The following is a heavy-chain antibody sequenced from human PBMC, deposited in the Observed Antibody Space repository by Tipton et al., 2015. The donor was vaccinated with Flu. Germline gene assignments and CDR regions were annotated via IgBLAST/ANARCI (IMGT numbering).Heavy chain of an antibody. CDR2: INHSGST. CDR1: GGSFSGYY. D-gene: IGHD6-19*01. J-gene: IGHJ4*02. V-gene: IGHV4-34*01. Sequence: TLSLTCAVYGGSFSGYYWSWIRQPPGKGLEWIGEINHSGSTNYNPSLKSRVTISVDTSKNQFSLKLSSVTAADTAVYYCARGSGWSSIDYWGQGTPVTVSS. CDR3: ARGSGWSSIDY.